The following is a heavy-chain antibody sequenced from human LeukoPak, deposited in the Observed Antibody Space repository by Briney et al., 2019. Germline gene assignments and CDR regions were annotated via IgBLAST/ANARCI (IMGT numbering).Heavy chain of an antibody. D-gene: IGHD3-16*01. J-gene: IGHJ4*02. Sequence: SETLSLTCTVSGGSISSSSYYWGWIRQPPGKGLEWIGSIYYSGSTYYNPSLKSRVIMSVDTSKNQFSLKLTSVTAADTAVYYCAREGGGFDYWGQGTLVTVSS. V-gene: IGHV4-39*07. CDR2: IYYSGST. CDR1: GGSISSSSYY. CDR3: AREGGGFDY.